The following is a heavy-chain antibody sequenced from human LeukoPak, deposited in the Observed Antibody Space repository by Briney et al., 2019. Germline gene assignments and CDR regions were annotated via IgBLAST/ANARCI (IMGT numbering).Heavy chain of an antibody. V-gene: IGHV4-39*01. CDR1: GGSISSSTYY. J-gene: IGHJ4*02. CDR2: IYYSGTT. D-gene: IGHD6-19*01. Sequence: PSETLSLTCTVSGGSISSSTYYWGWIRQPLGKGLEWIGSIYYSGTTYYNPSLKSRVTISVDTSKNQFSLKLSSVTAADTAVYYCARNSPSSGWYFDYWGQGTLVTVSS. CDR3: ARNSPSSGWYFDY.